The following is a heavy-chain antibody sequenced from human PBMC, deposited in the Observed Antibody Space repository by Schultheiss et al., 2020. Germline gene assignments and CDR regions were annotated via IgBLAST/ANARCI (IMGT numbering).Heavy chain of an antibody. D-gene: IGHD3-3*01. Sequence: GGSLRLSCAASGFTFSDYYMSWIRQAPGKGLEWVAHINPDGSEKLYVDSVKGRFTVSRDNAKNSLYLQMNSLRGDDTAVYYCAWSEFSCACDWGQGTLVTVSS. CDR1: GFTFSDYY. CDR3: AWSEFSCACD. J-gene: IGHJ4*02. V-gene: IGHV3-7*03. CDR2: INPDGSEK.